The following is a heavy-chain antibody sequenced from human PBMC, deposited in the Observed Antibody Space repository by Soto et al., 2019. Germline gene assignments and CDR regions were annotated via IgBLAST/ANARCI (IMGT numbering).Heavy chain of an antibody. CDR2: ISYDGSNK. D-gene: IGHD6-13*01. Sequence: PGGSLRLSCAASGFTFSSYGMHWVRQAPGKGLEWVAVISYDGSNKYYADSVKGRFTISRDNSKNTLYLQMNSLRAEDTAVYYCAKNIAEAGPEDEYYYDYWGQGQWSPSPQ. J-gene: IGHJ4*02. V-gene: IGHV3-30*18. CDR1: GFTFSSYG. CDR3: AKNIAEAGPEDEYYYDY.